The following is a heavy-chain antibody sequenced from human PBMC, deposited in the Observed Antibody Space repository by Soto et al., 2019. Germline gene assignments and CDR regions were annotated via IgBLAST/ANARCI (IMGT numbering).Heavy chain of an antibody. D-gene: IGHD3-22*01. V-gene: IGHV1-46*01. CDR3: ARVVPGDYASSGYPHLDY. CDR2: INPSGGST. J-gene: IGHJ4*02. Sequence: GASVKVSCKAAGYTFTSYYMHWVRQAPGQGLEWMGIINPSGGSTSYAQKFQGRGTMTRDTSTSTVYMELSSLRSEDTAVYYCARVVPGDYASSGYPHLDYWGQGTLVTVSS. CDR1: GYTFTSYY.